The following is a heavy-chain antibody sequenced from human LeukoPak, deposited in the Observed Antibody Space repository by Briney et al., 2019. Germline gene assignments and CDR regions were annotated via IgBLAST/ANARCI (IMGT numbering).Heavy chain of an antibody. J-gene: IGHJ6*02. CDR2: IWYDGSNK. Sequence: PGRSLRLSCAASGFTFSSYGMHWVRQAPGKGLGWVAVIWYDGSNKYYADSVKGRFTISRDNSKNTLYLQMNSLRAEDTAVYYCARMDGGPKYYYYGMDVWGQGTTVTVSS. CDR3: ARMDGGPKYYYYGMDV. CDR1: GFTFSSYG. D-gene: IGHD4-23*01. V-gene: IGHV3-33*01.